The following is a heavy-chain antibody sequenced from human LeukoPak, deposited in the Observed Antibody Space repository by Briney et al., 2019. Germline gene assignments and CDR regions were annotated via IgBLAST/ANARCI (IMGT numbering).Heavy chain of an antibody. D-gene: IGHD6-19*01. V-gene: IGHV3-74*01. J-gene: IGHJ5*02. CDR3: ARGYSSAWYHAAFDP. CDR1: GFTISSYW. CDR2: INSDGSIT. Sequence: PGGSLRLSCAASGFTISSYWMHWVRQAPGKGLVWVSRINSDGSITNYADSVKGRFTISRDNAKNTVYLQMNGLRAEDTAVYYCARGYSSAWYHAAFDPWGQGTLVIVSS.